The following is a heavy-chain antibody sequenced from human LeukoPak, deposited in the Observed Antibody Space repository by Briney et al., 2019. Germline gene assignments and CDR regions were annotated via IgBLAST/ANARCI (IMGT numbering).Heavy chain of an antibody. V-gene: IGHV3-11*01. Sequence: PGGSLRLSCAASGFTFSDYYMSWIRQAPGKGLEWVSYITSSTNTIYYADSVKGRCTISRDNSKNTLYLQMNSLRVEDTAIYYCARGLFLSGYLDAFDIWGQGTVVTVSS. CDR3: ARGLFLSGYLDAFDI. CDR2: ITSSTNTI. D-gene: IGHD3-22*01. J-gene: IGHJ3*02. CDR1: GFTFSDYY.